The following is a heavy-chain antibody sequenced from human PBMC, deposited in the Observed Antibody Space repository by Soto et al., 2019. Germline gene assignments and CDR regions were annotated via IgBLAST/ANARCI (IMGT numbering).Heavy chain of an antibody. CDR1: GYSFTSYW. Sequence: GESLKISCKGSGYSFTSYWISWVRQMPGKGLEWMGRIDPSDSYTNYSPSFQGHVTISADKSISTAYLQWSSLKASDTAMYYCASPDRIAAAGTVDDSYYYGMDVWGQGTTVTVSS. V-gene: IGHV5-10-1*01. D-gene: IGHD6-13*01. CDR2: IDPSDSYT. J-gene: IGHJ6*02. CDR3: ASPDRIAAAGTVDDSYYYGMDV.